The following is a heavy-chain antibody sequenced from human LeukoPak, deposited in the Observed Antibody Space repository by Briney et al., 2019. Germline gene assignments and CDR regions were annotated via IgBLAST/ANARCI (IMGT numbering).Heavy chain of an antibody. Sequence: GGSLTLSCPASGFTFNSYARTWVRQPPGKGLDWVSHISGSGGITYYADSVKGRCTIFRDNSKNTLYRQMNSLRAEDTAVYYCAKTTAGNSSGRNPGWPVDYWGQGTLVTVSS. CDR3: AKTTAGNSSGRNPGWPVDY. D-gene: IGHD6-19*01. CDR1: GFTFNSYA. V-gene: IGHV3-23*01. CDR2: ISGSGGIT. J-gene: IGHJ4*02.